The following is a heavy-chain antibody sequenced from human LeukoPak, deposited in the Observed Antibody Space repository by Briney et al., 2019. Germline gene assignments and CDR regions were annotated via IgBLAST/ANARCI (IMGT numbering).Heavy chain of an antibody. Sequence: PGGSLRLSCAASGFTFSSYAMSWVRQAPGKGLEWVSAISGSGGSTYYADSVTGRFTISRDTSKNTLYLQMNSLRAEDTAVHYCAKLTTIYFDCWGQGTLVTVSS. CDR3: AKLTTIYFDC. D-gene: IGHD4/OR15-4a*01. J-gene: IGHJ4*02. CDR1: GFTFSSYA. CDR2: ISGSGGST. V-gene: IGHV3-23*01.